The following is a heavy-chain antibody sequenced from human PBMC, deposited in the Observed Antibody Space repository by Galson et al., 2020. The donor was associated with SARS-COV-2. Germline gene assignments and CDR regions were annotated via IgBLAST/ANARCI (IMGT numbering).Heavy chain of an antibody. CDR3: AGGLYDILARYYYGMDF. CDR1: GFSLSTSGMR. J-gene: IGHJ6*02. D-gene: IGHD3-9*01. CDR2: IDWDDDK. V-gene: IGHV2-70*04. Sequence: SGPTLVKPTQTLTPTSTFSGFSLSTSGMRVSWIRQPPGKALEWLARIDWDDDKFYSTSLKTRLTISKDTSKNQVVLTMTNMDPLATATYYCAGGLYDILARYYYGMDFWGQGTTVTVSS.